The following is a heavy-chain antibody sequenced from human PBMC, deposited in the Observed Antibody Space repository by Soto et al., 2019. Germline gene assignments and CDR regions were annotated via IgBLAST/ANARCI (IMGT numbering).Heavy chain of an antibody. CDR2: IWYDGSNK. V-gene: IGHV3-33*01. CDR3: ARGGGFCGADCYKGGIDY. CDR1: GFTFSSYG. J-gene: IGHJ4*02. Sequence: GGSLRLSCAASGFTFSSYGMHWVRQAPGKGLEWVAVIWYDGSNKYYADSVKGRFTISRDNSKNTLYLQTNSLRAEDTALYYCARGGGFCGADCYKGGIDYWGQGALVTVSS. D-gene: IGHD2-21*02.